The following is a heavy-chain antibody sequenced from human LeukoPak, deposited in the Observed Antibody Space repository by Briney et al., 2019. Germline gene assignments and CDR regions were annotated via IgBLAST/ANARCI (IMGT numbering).Heavy chain of an antibody. CDR3: ASRGYSYGYDNYYYMDV. D-gene: IGHD5-18*01. CDR1: GYTLTEFS. CDR2: FDPEDGET. V-gene: IGHV1-24*01. J-gene: IGHJ6*03. Sequence: ASVKVSCKVSGYTLTEFSMHWVRQAPGKGLEWMGGFDPEDGETIYAQEFQGRVTITRNTSISTAYMELSSLRSEDTAVYYCASRGYSYGYDNYYYMDVWGKGTTVTVSS.